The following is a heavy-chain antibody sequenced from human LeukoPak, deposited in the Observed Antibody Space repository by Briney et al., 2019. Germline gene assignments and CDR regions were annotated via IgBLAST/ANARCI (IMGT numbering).Heavy chain of an antibody. CDR3: ARNWGYNYGYGSFDS. CDR1: GYSISSGYY. J-gene: IGHJ4*02. Sequence: PSETLSLTCTVSGYSISSGYYWGWIRQPPGKGLEWIESIYYSGSTYYNPSLKSRVTISVDTSKNQFSLKLSAVAAADTAVYYCARNWGYNYGYGSFDSWGRESWSPSP. CDR2: IYYSGST. V-gene: IGHV4-38-2*02. D-gene: IGHD5-24*01.